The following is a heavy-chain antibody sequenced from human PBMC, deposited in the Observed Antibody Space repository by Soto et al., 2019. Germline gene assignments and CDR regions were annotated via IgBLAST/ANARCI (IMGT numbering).Heavy chain of an antibody. CDR2: IHYSGSA. CDR3: ARVGRITISDIWFDP. D-gene: IGHD1-20*01. J-gene: IGHJ5*02. CDR1: GGSISGYY. Sequence: SETLSLTCTVSGGSISGYYWGWIRQPPGKELELIAYIHYSGSAYYNPSLRSRVTIPIATSKNKFYLKVSSVNAADRAVYYCARVGRITISDIWFDPWGQGTPVTVSS. V-gene: IGHV4-59*01.